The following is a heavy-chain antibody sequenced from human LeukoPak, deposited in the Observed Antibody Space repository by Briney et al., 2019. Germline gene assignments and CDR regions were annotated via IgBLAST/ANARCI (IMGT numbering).Heavy chain of an antibody. J-gene: IGHJ5*02. CDR3: ARLRPGYCSGGSCYSSLVGWFDP. CDR1: GYSFTSYW. D-gene: IGHD2-15*01. V-gene: IGHV5-51*01. CDR2: IYPGDSDT. Sequence: GESLKISCKGSGYSFTSYWIGWVRQMPGKGLEWMGIIYPGDSDTRYGPSFQGQVTISADKSISTAYLQWSSLKASDTAMYYCARLRPGYCSGGSCYSSLVGWFDPWGQGTLVTVSS.